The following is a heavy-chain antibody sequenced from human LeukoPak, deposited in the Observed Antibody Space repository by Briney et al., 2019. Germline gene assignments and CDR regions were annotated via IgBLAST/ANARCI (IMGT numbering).Heavy chain of an antibody. CDR3: AREGYYYDSSGYDAFDI. CDR1: GYTFTGYY. Sequence: GASVKVSCKASGYTFTGYYMHWVRQAPGQGLEWTGWINPNSGGTNYAQKFQGRVTMTRDTPISTAYMELSRLRSDDTAVYYCAREGYYYDSSGYDAFDIWGQGTMVTVSS. CDR2: INPNSGGT. D-gene: IGHD3-22*01. V-gene: IGHV1-2*02. J-gene: IGHJ3*02.